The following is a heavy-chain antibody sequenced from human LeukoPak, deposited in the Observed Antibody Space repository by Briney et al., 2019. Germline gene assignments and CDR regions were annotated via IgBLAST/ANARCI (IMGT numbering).Heavy chain of an antibody. Sequence: ASVKVSCKASGYTFTSYGISWVRQAPGQGLEWMGWISAHNGNTNYAQKLQGRVTMTTDTSTSTAYMELRSLRSDDTAVYYCARVPYDSSGYYLGYFDYWGQGTLATVSS. CDR1: GYTFTSYG. D-gene: IGHD3-22*01. J-gene: IGHJ4*02. V-gene: IGHV1-18*01. CDR2: ISAHNGNT. CDR3: ARVPYDSSGYYLGYFDY.